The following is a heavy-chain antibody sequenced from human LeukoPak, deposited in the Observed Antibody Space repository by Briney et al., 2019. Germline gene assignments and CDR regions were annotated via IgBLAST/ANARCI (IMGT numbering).Heavy chain of an antibody. CDR1: GFTFSSYA. D-gene: IGHD2-2*02. V-gene: IGHV3-23*01. Sequence: GGSLRLSCAASGFTFSSYAMSWVRQAPGKGLEWVSAISGSGGSTYYADSVKGRFTVSRDNSKNTLYLQMNSLRAEDTAVYYCAKGGYCSSTSCYTVYYYYYMDVWGKGTTVTVSS. CDR2: ISGSGGST. CDR3: AKGGYCSSTSCYTVYYYYYMDV. J-gene: IGHJ6*03.